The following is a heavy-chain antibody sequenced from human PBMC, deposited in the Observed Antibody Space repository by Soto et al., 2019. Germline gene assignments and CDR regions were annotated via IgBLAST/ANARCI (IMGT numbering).Heavy chain of an antibody. CDR1: GFTVSSNY. Sequence: EMQLVETGGGLIQPGGSLRLSCAASGFTVSSNYMNWVRQAPGKGLEWVSIIYSGGSTYYADSVKGRFTISRDSSKNTLYLQMNSLRAEDTAVYYCARETIYHYYTMDIWGQGTAVTVSS. CDR2: IYSGGST. J-gene: IGHJ6*02. CDR3: ARETIYHYYTMDI. V-gene: IGHV3-53*02.